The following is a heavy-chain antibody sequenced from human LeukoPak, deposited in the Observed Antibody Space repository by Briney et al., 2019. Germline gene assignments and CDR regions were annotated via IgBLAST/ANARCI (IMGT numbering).Heavy chain of an antibody. D-gene: IGHD3-9*01. CDR3: ARGPNYDILTGSPRGWFDP. Sequence: SETQSLTCAVYGGSFSGYYWSWIRQPPGKGLEWIGEINHSGSTNYNPSLKSRVTISVDTSKNQFSLKLSSVTAADTAVYYCARGPNYDILTGSPRGWFDPWGQGTLVTVSS. CDR1: GGSFSGYY. CDR2: INHSGST. J-gene: IGHJ5*02. V-gene: IGHV4-34*01.